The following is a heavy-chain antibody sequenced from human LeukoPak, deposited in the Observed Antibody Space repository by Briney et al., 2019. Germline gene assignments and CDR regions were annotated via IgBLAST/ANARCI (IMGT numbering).Heavy chain of an antibody. CDR2: INHSGST. D-gene: IGHD3-22*01. V-gene: IGHV4-34*01. CDR3: ARANYYDSSGYSY. CDR1: GGSFSGYY. J-gene: IGHJ4*02. Sequence: NPSETLSLTCAAYGGSFSGYYWSWIRQPPGKGLEWIGEINHSGSTNYNPSLKSRVTISVDTSKNQFSLKLSSVTAADTAVYYCARANYYDSSGYSYWGQGTLVTVSS.